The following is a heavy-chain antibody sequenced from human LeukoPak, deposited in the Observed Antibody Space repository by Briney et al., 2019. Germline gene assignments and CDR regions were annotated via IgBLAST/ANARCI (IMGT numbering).Heavy chain of an antibody. D-gene: IGHD3-10*02. Sequence: GGSLRXXXEASGFTXXXXXXXXVRQAPGXXXEWVSSIGSDNKPHXXXXVXGRFXXSRXNSKNTLFLQLHNLRVEDTALYYCARDLHYYVAMDVWGQGTTVTVSS. V-gene: IGHV3-23*01. CDR1: GFTXXXXX. J-gene: IGHJ6*02. CDR3: ARDLHYYVAMDV. CDR2: IGSDNKP.